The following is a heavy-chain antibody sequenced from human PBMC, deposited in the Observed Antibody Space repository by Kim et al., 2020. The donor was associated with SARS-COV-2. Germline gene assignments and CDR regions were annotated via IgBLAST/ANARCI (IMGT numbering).Heavy chain of an antibody. CDR3: ARLMGFTTMIVVVTSHCYFDL. CDR1: GGSISSSAYY. Sequence: SETLSLTCTVSGGSISSSAYYWGWIRQPPGKGLEWIWNIFYSGSTYYNPSLKSRVTISVDTSKNQFSLKLSSVTAADTAVYYCARLMGFTTMIVVVTSHCYFDLWGRGTLVTVSS. V-gene: IGHV4-39*01. CDR2: IFYSGST. D-gene: IGHD3-22*01. J-gene: IGHJ2*01.